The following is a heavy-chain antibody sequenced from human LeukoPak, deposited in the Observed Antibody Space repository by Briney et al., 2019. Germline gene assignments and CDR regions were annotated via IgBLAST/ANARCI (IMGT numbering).Heavy chain of an antibody. CDR1: GFTFSTNW. V-gene: IGHV3-7*01. CDR3: AKAGNGFGY. D-gene: IGHD2-8*01. J-gene: IGHJ4*02. Sequence: GGSLRLSCAASGFTFSTNWMSWVRQAPGKGLEWVANIKQDGSEKNYVDSVKGRFTISRDNTKSSLYLQMNSLRVEDTAVYYCAKAGNGFGYWGQGALVTVSS. CDR2: IKQDGSEK.